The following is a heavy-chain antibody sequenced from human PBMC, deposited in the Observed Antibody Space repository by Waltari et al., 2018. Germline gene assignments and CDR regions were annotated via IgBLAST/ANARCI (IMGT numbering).Heavy chain of an antibody. Sequence: QVQLVQSGAEVKKPGSSVKVSCKASGGTFSSYAISWVRQAPGQGLEWMGGIIPILGTASYAQKFQGRVTITTDESTSTAYMELSSLRSEDTAVYYCARAGRSGDGYNFLYYYYYGMDVWGQGTTVTVSS. D-gene: IGHD5-12*01. CDR1: GGTFSSYA. V-gene: IGHV1-69*05. CDR2: IIPILGTA. J-gene: IGHJ6*02. CDR3: ARAGRSGDGYNFLYYYYYGMDV.